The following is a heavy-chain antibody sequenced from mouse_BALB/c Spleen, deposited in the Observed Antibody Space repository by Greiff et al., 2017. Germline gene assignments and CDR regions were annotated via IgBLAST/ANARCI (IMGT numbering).Heavy chain of an antibody. D-gene: IGHD1-1*01. CDR2: IWAGGST. CDR1: GFSLTSYG. Sequence: QVQLQQSGPGLVAPSQSLSITCTVSGFSLTSYGVHWVRQPPGKGLEWLGVIWAGGSTNYNSALMSRLSISKDNSKSQVFLKMNSLQTDDTAMYYCARDQGLRQYYFDYWGQGTTLTVSS. CDR3: ARDQGLRQYYFDY. V-gene: IGHV2-9*02. J-gene: IGHJ2*01.